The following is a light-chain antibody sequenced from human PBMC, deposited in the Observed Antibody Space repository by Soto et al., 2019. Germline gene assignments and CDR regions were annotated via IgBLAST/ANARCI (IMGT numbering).Light chain of an antibody. V-gene: IGLV2-14*03. CDR1: SRDVGGFDY. CDR3: TSYTSSSSLDVV. CDR2: DVT. Sequence: QSVLTQPASVSGSPGQSITISCTGTSRDVGGFDYVSWYQHHPGKAPKLMIYDVTNRPSGVSNRFSGSKSGNTASLTISGLQAEDEADYYCTSYTSSSSLDVVFGGGTKLTVL. J-gene: IGLJ2*01.